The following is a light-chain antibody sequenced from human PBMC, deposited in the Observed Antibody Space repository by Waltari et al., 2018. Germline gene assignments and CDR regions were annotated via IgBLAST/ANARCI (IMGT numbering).Light chain of an antibody. CDR1: ESVSNS. CDR3: QQRFSWPPT. Sequence: VVTQSPATLSSSPGERATLSCTASESVSNSLAWYQQKPGQGPRLLIYEASNRATGIPARFSGSGSGTDFTLTINNVEPEDFALYFCQQRFSWPPTFGGGTKVDI. V-gene: IGKV3-11*01. CDR2: EAS. J-gene: IGKJ4*01.